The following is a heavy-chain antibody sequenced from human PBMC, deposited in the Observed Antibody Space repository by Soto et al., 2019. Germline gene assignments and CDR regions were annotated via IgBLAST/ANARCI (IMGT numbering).Heavy chain of an antibody. Sequence: PSETLSLTCAVSGYSISSGYYWGWIRQPPGKGLEWIGEINHSGGTNYNPSLKSRVTISVDTSKNQFSLKLSSVTAADTAVYYCARVVVVVVAATPWFDPWGQGTLVTVSS. CDR2: INHSGGT. V-gene: IGHV4-38-2*01. J-gene: IGHJ5*02. D-gene: IGHD2-15*01. CDR3: ARVVVVVVAATPWFDP. CDR1: GYSISSGYY.